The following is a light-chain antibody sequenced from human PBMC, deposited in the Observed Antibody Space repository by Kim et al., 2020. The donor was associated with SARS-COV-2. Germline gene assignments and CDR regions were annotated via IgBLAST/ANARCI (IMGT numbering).Light chain of an antibody. V-gene: IGLV1-44*01. J-gene: IGLJ3*02. CDR1: SSNIGSYT. CDR2: SNN. Sequence: GQRVTISCSGSSSNIGSYTVNWYQQLPGTAPKLLIYSNNQRPSGVPDRFSGSKSGTSASLAISGLQFEDEADYDCAAWDDSLNGWVFGGGTQLTVL. CDR3: AAWDDSLNGWV.